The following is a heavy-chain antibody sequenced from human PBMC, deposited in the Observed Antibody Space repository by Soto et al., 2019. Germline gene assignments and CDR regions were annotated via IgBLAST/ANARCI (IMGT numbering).Heavy chain of an antibody. J-gene: IGHJ4*02. D-gene: IGHD3-10*01. CDR1: GGSFSGYY. CDR2: INHSGSI. V-gene: IGHV4-34*01. Sequence: SETLSLTCAVYGGSFSGYYWSWIRQPPGKGLEWIGEINHSGSINYNPSLKSRVTISVDTSKNQFSLKLSSVTAADTAVYYCARGLRPKRPLSGPARIPEKHYYGSGSYYNVFPPMYYFDYWGQGTLVTVSS. CDR3: ARGLRPKRPLSGPARIPEKHYYGSGSYYNVFPPMYYFDY.